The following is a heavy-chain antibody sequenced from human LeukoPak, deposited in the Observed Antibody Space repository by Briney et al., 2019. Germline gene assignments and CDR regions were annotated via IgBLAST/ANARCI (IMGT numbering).Heavy chain of an antibody. CDR2: INYNGST. Sequence: SETLSLTCTVSGGSLTRYHLGWIRQPPGKGLEWIGYINYNGSTNYSPSPESRVTISLDTSKNQFSLQLSSVTAADTAVYYCARRGVGATTWDAFDIWGQGTLVTVSS. D-gene: IGHD1-26*01. CDR1: GGSLTRYH. J-gene: IGHJ3*02. V-gene: IGHV4-59*08. CDR3: ARRGVGATTWDAFDI.